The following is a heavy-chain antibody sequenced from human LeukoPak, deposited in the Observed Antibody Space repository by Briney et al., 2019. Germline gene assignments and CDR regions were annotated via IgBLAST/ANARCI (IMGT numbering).Heavy chain of an antibody. CDR1: GYRFTSYW. Sequence: GESLKISCKGSGYRFTSYWIGWVRQMPGKGLEWMGIIYPGDSDTRYSPSFQGQVTISADKSISTAYLQWSSLKASDTAMYYCARSMYYYDSSGYPYYYYGMDVWGQGTTVTVSS. CDR2: IYPGDSDT. CDR3: ARSMYYYDSSGYPYYYYGMDV. J-gene: IGHJ6*02. V-gene: IGHV5-51*01. D-gene: IGHD3-22*01.